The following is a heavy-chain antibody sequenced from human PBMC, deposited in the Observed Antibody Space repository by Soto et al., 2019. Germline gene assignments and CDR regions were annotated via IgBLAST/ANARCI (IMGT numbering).Heavy chain of an antibody. V-gene: IGHV1-3*01. CDR2: INPANGNT. CDR1: GFTFSDTL. D-gene: IGHD1-26*01. Sequence: ASVKVSCKASGFTFSDTLINWVRQGPGQRLEWMGWINPANGNTRYSESFQGRVTISSLSSASTAYVALSDLTSEDTAVYYWAREIVRVGQSANDDFDVGGQGTMVTVSS. CDR3: AREIVRVGQSANDDFDV. J-gene: IGHJ3*01.